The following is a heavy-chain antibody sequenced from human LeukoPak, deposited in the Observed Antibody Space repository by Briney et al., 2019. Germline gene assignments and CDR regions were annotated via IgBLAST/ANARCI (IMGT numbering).Heavy chain of an antibody. V-gene: IGHV3-48*02. J-gene: IGHJ5*02. CDR1: GFTFSTYS. CDR3: ARVPRGADNWFDP. CDR2: ISSSSDRI. D-gene: IGHD3-10*01. Sequence: PGGSLRLSCASSGFTFSTYSMNGVRQAPGKGVEGVSYISSSSDRILYADSVKGRFTISRDNAKNSLYLQMNSLRDEDTAMYYCARVPRGADNWFDPWGQGTLVTVSS.